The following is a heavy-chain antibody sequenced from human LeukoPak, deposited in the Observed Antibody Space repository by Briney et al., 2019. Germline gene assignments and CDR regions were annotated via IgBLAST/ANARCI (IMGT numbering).Heavy chain of an antibody. J-gene: IGHJ4*02. V-gene: IGHV3-23*01. Sequence: GGSLRLSCAASGFTFSSYAMSWVRQAPGKGLEWVSAISGSGGSTYYADSVKGRFTISRDNSKNTLYLQMNSLRAEDTAVYYCAKVGWDYYGSGSSRHSAKYYFDYWGQGTLVTVSS. CDR3: AKVGWDYYGSGSSRHSAKYYFDY. D-gene: IGHD3-10*01. CDR1: GFTFSSYA. CDR2: ISGSGGST.